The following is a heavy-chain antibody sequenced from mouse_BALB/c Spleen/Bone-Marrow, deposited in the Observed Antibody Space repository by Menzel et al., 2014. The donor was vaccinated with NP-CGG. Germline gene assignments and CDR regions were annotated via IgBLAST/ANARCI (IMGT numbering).Heavy chain of an antibody. CDR2: IDPANGNT. Sequence: EVQLQQSGAELVKPGASVKLSCTASGFNIKDPYVHWVKQRPEQGLEWIGRIDPANGNTKYDPKFQGKATITADTSSNTAYLQLSSLTSEDTAVYYCAPYYYDRWFTYWGQGTLVTVSA. D-gene: IGHD1-1*01. J-gene: IGHJ3*01. CDR3: APYYYDRWFTY. V-gene: IGHV14-3*02. CDR1: GFNIKDPY.